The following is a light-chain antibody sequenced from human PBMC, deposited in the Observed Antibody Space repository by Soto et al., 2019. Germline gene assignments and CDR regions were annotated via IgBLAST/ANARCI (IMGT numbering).Light chain of an antibody. J-gene: IGKJ1*01. Sequence: AIRMTQSPSSLSASTGDRVTITCRASQGISSYLAWYQQKPGKAPKLLIYAASTLQSGVPSRFIGSGSGTDFTLTISSLQSEDFATYYCQHYYSYPRTFGQGTKVEIK. CDR3: QHYYSYPRT. V-gene: IGKV1-8*01. CDR1: QGISSY. CDR2: AAS.